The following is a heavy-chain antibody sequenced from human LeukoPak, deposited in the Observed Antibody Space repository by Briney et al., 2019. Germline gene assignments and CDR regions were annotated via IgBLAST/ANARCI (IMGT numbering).Heavy chain of an antibody. D-gene: IGHD1-1*01. Sequence: SETLSLTCTVSDGSTTGTRYYWGWFRQAPGKGPEWIGNINYRGAVYYNPSLRSRATISLDTSKKQFPLRLASVTPADTAVYFLAGVDKDGNSRNHYYMDVWGKGTTVTVSS. CDR1: DGSTTGTRYY. J-gene: IGHJ6*03. V-gene: IGHV4-39*06. CDR2: INYRGAV. CDR3: AGVDKDGNSRNHYYMDV.